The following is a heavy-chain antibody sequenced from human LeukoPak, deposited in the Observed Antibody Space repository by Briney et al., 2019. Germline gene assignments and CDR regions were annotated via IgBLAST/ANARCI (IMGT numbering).Heavy chain of an antibody. J-gene: IGHJ3*02. CDR2: IYYSGST. CDR1: GGSISSSSHY. D-gene: IGHD1-26*01. CDR3: ARRGSYTGEALDI. Sequence: SETLSLTCTVSGGSISSSSHYWGWIRQPPGKGLEWIGSIYYSGSTYYNPSLKSRVTISVDTSKNQFSLKLSSVTAADTAVYYCARRGSYTGEALDIWGQGTMVTVSS. V-gene: IGHV4-39*01.